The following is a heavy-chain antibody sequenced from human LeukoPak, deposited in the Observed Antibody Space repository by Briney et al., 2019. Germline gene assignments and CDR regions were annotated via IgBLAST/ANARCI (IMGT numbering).Heavy chain of an antibody. J-gene: IGHJ6*02. CDR2: IYTSGST. D-gene: IGHD2-21*02. V-gene: IGHV4-61*02. CDR1: GGSISSGGYY. CDR3: AGLSAISSGDV. Sequence: SEALSLTCTVSGGSISSGGYYWSWIRQPAGKGLEWIGRIYTSGSTNYNPSLKSRVTMSVDTSKNQFSLKLSSVTAADTAVYYCAGLSAISSGDVWGQGTTVTVSS.